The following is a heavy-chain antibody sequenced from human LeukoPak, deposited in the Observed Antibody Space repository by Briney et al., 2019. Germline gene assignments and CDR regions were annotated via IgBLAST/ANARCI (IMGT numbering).Heavy chain of an antibody. CDR3: AKGTSRGYFDY. J-gene: IGHJ4*02. V-gene: IGHV3-9*01. CDR2: ISWNSGSI. CDR1: GFTFDDYA. Sequence: GRSLRLSCAASGFTFDDYAMHWVRQAPGKGLEWVLGISWNSGSIGYADSVKGRFTISRDNAKNSLYLQMNSLRAEDTALYYCAKGTSRGYFDYWGQGTLVTVSS. D-gene: IGHD3-10*01.